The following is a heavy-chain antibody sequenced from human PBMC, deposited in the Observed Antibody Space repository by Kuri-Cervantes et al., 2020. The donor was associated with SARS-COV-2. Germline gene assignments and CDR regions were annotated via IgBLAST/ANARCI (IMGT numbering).Heavy chain of an antibody. V-gene: IGHV1-3*01. J-gene: IGHJ4*02. Sequence: ASVKVSCKASGYTFTSYAMHWVRQAPGQRLEWMGWINAGNGNTKYSQKFQGRVTITRDTSASTAYMELSSLRSEDTAVYYCARGLRPAAAGTGYWGQGTLVTVSS. CDR1: GYTFTSYA. D-gene: IGHD6-13*01. CDR3: ARGLRPAAAGTGY. CDR2: INAGNGNT.